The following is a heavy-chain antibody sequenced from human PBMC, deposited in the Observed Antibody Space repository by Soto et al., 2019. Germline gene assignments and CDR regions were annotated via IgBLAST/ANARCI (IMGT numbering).Heavy chain of an antibody. CDR1: GYAFTTYP. Sequence: ASVKVSCKASGYAFTTYPIHWVRQAPGQGLEWMGWVNPGNGDTGFSQKFQGRVTMTRDTSTSTVYMELSSLRSEDTAVYYCARGSKLICGGDCYPVLDYWGQGTLVTVSS. CDR2: VNPGNGDT. CDR3: ARGSKLICGGDCYPVLDY. V-gene: IGHV1-3*01. D-gene: IGHD2-21*02. J-gene: IGHJ4*02.